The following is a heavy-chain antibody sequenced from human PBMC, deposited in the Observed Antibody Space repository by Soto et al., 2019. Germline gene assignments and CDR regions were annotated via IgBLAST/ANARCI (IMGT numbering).Heavy chain of an antibody. J-gene: IGHJ4*02. CDR3: ARVDPNSSGWYRE. CDR1: GGSISSYY. CDR2: IYYSGST. Sequence: QVQLQESGPGLVKPSETLSLTCTVSGGSISSYYWSWIRQPPGKGLEWIGYIYYSGSTNYNPSLKSRVTISVDTSKNQFSLKLSSVTAADTAVYYCARVDPNSSGWYREWGQGTLVTVSS. V-gene: IGHV4-59*01. D-gene: IGHD6-19*01.